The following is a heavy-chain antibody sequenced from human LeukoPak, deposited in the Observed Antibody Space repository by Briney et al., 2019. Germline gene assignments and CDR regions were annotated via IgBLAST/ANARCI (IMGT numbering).Heavy chain of an antibody. CDR3: ARATYGPAVNDY. CDR1: GFTFSTYG. D-gene: IGHD2-8*01. Sequence: GGSLRLSCAASGFTFSTYGMHWVRQAPGKGLEWVSSISSSSSYIYYADSVKGRFTISRDNAKNSLYLQMNSLRAEDTAVYYCARATYGPAVNDYWGQGTLVTVSS. J-gene: IGHJ4*02. CDR2: ISSSSSYI. V-gene: IGHV3-21*01.